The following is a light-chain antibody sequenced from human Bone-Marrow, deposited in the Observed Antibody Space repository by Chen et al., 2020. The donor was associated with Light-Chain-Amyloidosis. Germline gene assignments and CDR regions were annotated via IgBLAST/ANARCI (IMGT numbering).Light chain of an antibody. CDR1: SGSIATNY. V-gene: IGLV6-57*01. Sequence: NFMLTQPHSVSASPGKTGIISCTRSSGSIATNYVQWYQQRPGSSPTTVIYEDDQSPSGVPDRFSGSIDRSSNSASLTISGLKTEDEADYYCQSYQGSSQGVFGGGTKLTVL. CDR2: EDD. J-gene: IGLJ3*02. CDR3: QSYQGSSQGV.